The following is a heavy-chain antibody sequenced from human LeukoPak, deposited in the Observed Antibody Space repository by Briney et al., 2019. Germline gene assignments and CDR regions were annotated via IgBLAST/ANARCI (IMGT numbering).Heavy chain of an antibody. CDR3: ARAGMTSTLDY. J-gene: IGHJ4*02. CDR1: GGSISSGGYS. D-gene: IGHD3-10*01. V-gene: IGHV4-30-2*01. CDR2: IYHSGST. Sequence: SETLSLTRAVSGGSISSGGYSWSWIRQPPGKGLEWIGYIYHSGSTYYNPSLKSRVTISVDRSKNQFSLKLSSVTAADTAVYYCARAGMTSTLDYWGQGTLVTVSS.